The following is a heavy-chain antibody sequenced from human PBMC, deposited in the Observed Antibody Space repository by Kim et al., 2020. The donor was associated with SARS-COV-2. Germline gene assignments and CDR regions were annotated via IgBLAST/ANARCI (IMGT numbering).Heavy chain of an antibody. CDR2: IKPNSGGT. CDR3: ARDYYYDSSSFDY. J-gene: IGHJ4*02. CDR1: GYTFTGYY. D-gene: IGHD3-22*01. V-gene: IGHV1-2*06. Sequence: ASVKVSCKASGYTFTGYYMHWVRQAPGQGLEWMGRIKPNSGGTNYAQKFQGRVTMTRDTSISTAYMELSRLRSDDTAVYYCARDYYYDSSSFDYWGQGTLVTVSS.